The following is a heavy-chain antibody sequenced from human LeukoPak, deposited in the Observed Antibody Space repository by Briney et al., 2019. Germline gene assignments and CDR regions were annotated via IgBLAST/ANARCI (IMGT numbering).Heavy chain of an antibody. CDR2: IYYSGST. V-gene: IGHV4-59*12. CDR3: ARATFGPMAFDI. Sequence: HPSETLSLTCTASGGSISSYYWSWIRQPPGKGLEWIWDIYYSGSTNYTPSLKSRVTISVDTSKNTFSLKLSSVTAADTAVYYCARATFGPMAFDIWGQGTMVTASS. D-gene: IGHD3-16*01. J-gene: IGHJ3*02. CDR1: GGSISSYY.